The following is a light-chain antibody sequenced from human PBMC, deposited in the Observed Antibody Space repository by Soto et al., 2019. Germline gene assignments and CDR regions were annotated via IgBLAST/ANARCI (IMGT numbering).Light chain of an antibody. CDR3: QQSLSTPCT. Sequence: DIQMTQSPTSLSASVGDRVTITCRASQSIARYLNWYQQRPGKAPTLLIYGASSLQSGVPPRFSGSGSGTDFTLTISSLQPEDFVTYHCQQSLSTPCTFGQGTKLDIK. J-gene: IGKJ2*02. CDR1: QSIARY. CDR2: GAS. V-gene: IGKV1-39*01.